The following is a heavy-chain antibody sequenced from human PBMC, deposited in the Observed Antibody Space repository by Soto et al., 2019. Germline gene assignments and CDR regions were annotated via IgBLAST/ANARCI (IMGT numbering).Heavy chain of an antibody. CDR3: SRELDRITSVGKPLDV. CDR2: ISWKSGNS. J-gene: IGHJ6*02. V-gene: IGHV3-9*01. D-gene: IGHD6-13*01. Sequence: PGGSLRLSWVASGFTFADYAMHWVRQVPGKGLEWASGISWKSGNSGYADSVKGRFTISRDNAKSSLFLQMNSLRAEDTAFYYCSRELDRITSVGKPLDVWGQGTTVTVSS. CDR1: GFTFADYA.